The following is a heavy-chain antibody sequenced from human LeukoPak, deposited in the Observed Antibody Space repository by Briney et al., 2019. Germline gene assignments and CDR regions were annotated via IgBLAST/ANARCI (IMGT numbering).Heavy chain of an antibody. V-gene: IGHV1-2*06. CDR3: ARGPRLDSSGWYYGAFDI. D-gene: IGHD6-19*01. J-gene: IGHJ3*02. CDR2: INPDSGGA. Sequence: ASVKVSCKASGYTFTGYYIHWVRQAPGQGLEWMGRINPDSGGADYAQKFQGRVSMTRDTSISTAYMELSSLRSDDTAVYYCARGPRLDSSGWYYGAFDIWGQGTMVTVS. CDR1: GYTFTGYY.